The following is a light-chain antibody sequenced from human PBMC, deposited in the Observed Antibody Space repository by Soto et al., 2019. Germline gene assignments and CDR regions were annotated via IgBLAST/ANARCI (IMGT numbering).Light chain of an antibody. Sequence: QAVVTQSPSVSGDPGQRVTISCTGSTSNIGAGYAVHWYQQLPGTAPKLLIYANNRPSGVPDRFSGSKSGTSASLAITGLQPEDEAYYYCQSYDNALSAWVFGGGTQLTVL. V-gene: IGLV1-40*01. CDR1: TSNIGAGYA. CDR2: AN. CDR3: QSYDNALSAWV. J-gene: IGLJ3*02.